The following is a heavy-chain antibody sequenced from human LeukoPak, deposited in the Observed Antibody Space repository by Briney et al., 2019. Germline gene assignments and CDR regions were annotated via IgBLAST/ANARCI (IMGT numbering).Heavy chain of an antibody. D-gene: IGHD3-16*01. CDR3: ASGGELWPRYFDY. J-gene: IGHJ4*02. Sequence: ASVKVSCKASGGTFSSYAISWVRQAPGQGLEWMGGITPIFGTANYAQKFQGRVTITADESTSTAYMELSSLRSEDTAVYYCASGGELWPRYFDYWGQGTLVTVSS. CDR1: GGTFSSYA. V-gene: IGHV1-69*13. CDR2: ITPIFGTA.